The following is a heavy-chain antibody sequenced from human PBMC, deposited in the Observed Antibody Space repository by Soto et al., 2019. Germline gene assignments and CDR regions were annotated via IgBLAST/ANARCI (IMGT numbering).Heavy chain of an antibody. CDR2: IIPILGIA. D-gene: IGHD2-21*01. CDR1: GGTFSSYT. J-gene: IGHJ4*02. V-gene: IGHV1-69*08. CDR3: ARDPSAGDSAGY. Sequence: QVQLVQSGAEVKKPGSSVKVSCKASGGTFSSYTISWVRQAPGQGLEWMGRIIPILGIANYAQKFQGRVTITADKSTSTAYMELSSLRSEDTAVYYRARDPSAGDSAGYWGQGTLVTVSS.